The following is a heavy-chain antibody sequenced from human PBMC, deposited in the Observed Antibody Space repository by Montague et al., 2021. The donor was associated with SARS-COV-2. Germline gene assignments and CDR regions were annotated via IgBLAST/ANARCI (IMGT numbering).Heavy chain of an antibody. D-gene: IGHD2-21*02. V-gene: IGHV4-61*02. CDR3: ASSHCGGDCY. CDR1: GGSTSYGSYF. J-gene: IGHJ4*02. CDR2: IHTSGST. Sequence: TLSLTCTVSGGSTSYGSYFWTWIRQPAGKGLEWIGRIHTSGSTNYNPSLKSRVAISIDTSKDQFSLELSSVTAADTAVYYRASSHCGGDCYSGQGTLVTVSS.